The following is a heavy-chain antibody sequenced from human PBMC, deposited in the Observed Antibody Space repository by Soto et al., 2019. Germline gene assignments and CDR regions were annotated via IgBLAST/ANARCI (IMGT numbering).Heavy chain of an antibody. D-gene: IGHD6-13*01. J-gene: IGHJ4*02. Sequence: QAQVVQSGAEVRKPGSSVKLSCKASEGTFNSYAIAWVRQAPGQGLEWMGGIIPYYNTLNYAQKFQDRVTMTADASTNTVYMELSSPRSDDTAVYFWAGGASRWYPYFFDSGAQGTLVTVSS. CDR1: EGTFNSYA. V-gene: IGHV1-69*01. CDR2: IIPYYNTL. CDR3: AGGASRWYPYFFDS.